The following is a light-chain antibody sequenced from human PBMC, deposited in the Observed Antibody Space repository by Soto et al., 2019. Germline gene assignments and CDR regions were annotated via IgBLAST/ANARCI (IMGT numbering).Light chain of an antibody. CDR3: TSYTSSYIFV. V-gene: IGLV2-8*01. CDR2: QVS. J-gene: IGLJ1*01. Sequence: QSVLTQPPSASGSPGQPVTISCTGTSSDVGASEYVSWYQQHPGKAPKLMIYQVSKRPSGVPDRFSGSRSGNTASLTVSGLQAEDEADYYCTSYTSSYIFVLGGGTKVTVL. CDR1: SSDVGASEY.